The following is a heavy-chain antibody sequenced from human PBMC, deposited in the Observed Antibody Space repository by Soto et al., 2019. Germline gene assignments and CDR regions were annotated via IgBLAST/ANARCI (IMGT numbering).Heavy chain of an antibody. Sequence: QITLRESGPALVKPTQTLTLTCTFSGFSLTTSGEGVGWIRQPPGKAPEWLALIYWDDDTRYSPSLKNRLTIPGDTSTSQVVLTMTNLDPVDPATYYSTQMKKTVIVATYFDYWGQGTRVTVSS. D-gene: IGHD1-1*01. J-gene: IGHJ4*02. CDR2: IYWDDDT. CDR3: TQMKKTVIVATYFDY. CDR1: GFSLTTSGEG. V-gene: IGHV2-5*02.